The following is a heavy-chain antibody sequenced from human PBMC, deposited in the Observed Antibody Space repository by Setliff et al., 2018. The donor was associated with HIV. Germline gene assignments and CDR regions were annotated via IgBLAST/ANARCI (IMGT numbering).Heavy chain of an antibody. CDR3: VRDQLRHPERWDFDF. CDR2: ISATGTTV. J-gene: IGHJ4*02. D-gene: IGHD2-2*01. CDR1: GFVFSDHS. Sequence: PGGSLRLSCAASGFVFSDHSFHWVRQAPGEGLEWLSYISATGTTVSYADSARGRFIISRDSVRNVLYLQMRSLRVEDTALYYCVRDQLRHPERWDFDFWGQGTLVTVSS. V-gene: IGHV3-48*01.